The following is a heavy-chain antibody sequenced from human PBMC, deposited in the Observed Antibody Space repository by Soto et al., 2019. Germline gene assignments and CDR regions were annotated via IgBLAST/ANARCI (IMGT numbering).Heavy chain of an antibody. D-gene: IGHD6-19*01. J-gene: IGHJ4*02. CDR2: ISYDGSNK. CDR3: AKDRSIAVAGTAFIDY. CDR1: GFTFSSYG. V-gene: IGHV3-30*18. Sequence: LRLSCAASGFTFSSYGMHWVRQAPGKGLEWVAVISYDGSNKYYADSVKGRFTISRDNSKNTLYLQMNSLRAEDTAVYYCAKDRSIAVAGTAFIDYWGQGTLVTVSS.